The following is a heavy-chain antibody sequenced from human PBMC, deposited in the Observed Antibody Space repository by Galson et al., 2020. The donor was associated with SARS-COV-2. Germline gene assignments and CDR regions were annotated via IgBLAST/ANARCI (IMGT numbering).Heavy chain of an antibody. D-gene: IGHD3-16*02. J-gene: IGHJ3*02. Sequence: KIGESLKISCAASGFTFSSYSMNWVRQAPGKGLEWVSSISSSSSYIYYADSVKGRFTISRDNAKNSLYLQMNSLRAEDTAVYYCARDQCDCVWGSYRYTDDAFDSWGEGTMVGVSS. CDR2: ISSSSSYI. CDR1: GFTFSSYS. V-gene: IGHV3-21*01. CDR3: ARDQCDCVWGSYRYTDDAFDS.